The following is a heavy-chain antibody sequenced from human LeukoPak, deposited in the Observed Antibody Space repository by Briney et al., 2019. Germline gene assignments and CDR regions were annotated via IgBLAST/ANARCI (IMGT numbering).Heavy chain of an antibody. Sequence: GGSLRLSCAVSGFTVSSNYMSWVRQAPGRGLEWVSVIYSGGSTYYADSVKGRFTISRDNSKNTLYLQMNSLRAEDTAVYYCARIAAALGWFDPWGQGTLVTVSS. CDR2: IYSGGST. CDR3: ARIAAALGWFDP. D-gene: IGHD6-13*01. J-gene: IGHJ5*02. V-gene: IGHV3-53*01. CDR1: GFTVSSNY.